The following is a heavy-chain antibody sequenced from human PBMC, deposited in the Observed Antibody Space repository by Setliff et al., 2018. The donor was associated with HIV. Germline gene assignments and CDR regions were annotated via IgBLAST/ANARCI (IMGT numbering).Heavy chain of an antibody. Sequence: SETLSLTCTVSGGSISSYYWSWIRQPPGKGLEWIGYIYYSGSTNHNPSLKSRVTISVDTSKNQFSLKLSSVTAADTAVYYCARGGVAASDIWGQGTMVTVSS. D-gene: IGHD6-13*01. CDR2: IYYSGST. CDR3: ARGGVAASDI. V-gene: IGHV4-59*01. CDR1: GGSISSYY. J-gene: IGHJ3*02.